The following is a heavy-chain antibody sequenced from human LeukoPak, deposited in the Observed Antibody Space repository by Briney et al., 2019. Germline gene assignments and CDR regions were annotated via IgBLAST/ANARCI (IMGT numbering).Heavy chain of an antibody. D-gene: IGHD3-22*01. V-gene: IGHV5-51*01. CDR3: AAIYYHDSSGHDAFDI. J-gene: IGHJ3*02. CDR2: IYPGDSDT. CDR1: GYSFTSYW. Sequence: GESLKISCKGSGYSFTSYWIGWVRQMPGKGLEWMGIIYPGDSDTRYSPSFQGQVTISADKSISTAYLQWSSLKASDTAMYYCAAIYYHDSSGHDAFDIWGQGTMVTVSS.